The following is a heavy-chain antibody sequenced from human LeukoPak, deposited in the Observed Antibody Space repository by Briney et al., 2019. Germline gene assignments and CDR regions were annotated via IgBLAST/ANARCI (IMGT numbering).Heavy chain of an antibody. CDR1: GFTFDDYA. CDR2: ISWNSGIR. V-gene: IGHV3-9*01. Sequence: PGGSLRLSCAASGFTFDDYAMHWVRQAPGKGLEWVSGISWNSGIRIYADSVKGRFTISRDNAKNSLYLQMNSLRAEDTALYYCASRYDSSGYNYFDSWGQGTLVTVSS. D-gene: IGHD3-22*01. J-gene: IGHJ4*02. CDR3: ASRYDSSGYNYFDS.